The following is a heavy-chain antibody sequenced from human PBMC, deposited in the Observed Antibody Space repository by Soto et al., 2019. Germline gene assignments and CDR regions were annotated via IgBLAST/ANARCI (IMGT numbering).Heavy chain of an antibody. J-gene: IGHJ4*02. D-gene: IGHD3-22*01. V-gene: IGHV3-11*05. CDR1: GFTFSDYY. Sequence: SLRLSCAASGFTFSDYYMSWIRQAPGKGLEWVSYISSSSSYTNYADSVKGRFTISRDNAKNSLYLQMNSLRAEDTAVYYCARETLDYYDSSGYPDYWGQGTLVTVSS. CDR2: ISSSSSYT. CDR3: ARETLDYYDSSGYPDY.